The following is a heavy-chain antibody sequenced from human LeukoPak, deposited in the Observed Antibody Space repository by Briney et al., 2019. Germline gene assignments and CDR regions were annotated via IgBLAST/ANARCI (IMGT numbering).Heavy chain of an antibody. Sequence: GSLRLSCAASGFTFSTYSMNWVRQAPGKGLEWVASINSDGLYIYYADSVKGRFTISRDNAKNSLYLQMNSQRADDTAVYYWARDACGGPQRDGWFDPWGQGTLVTVPS. J-gene: IGHJ5*02. D-gene: IGHD2-21*01. CDR2: INSDGLYI. CDR3: ARDACGGPQRDGWFDP. V-gene: IGHV3-21*01. CDR1: GFTFSTYS.